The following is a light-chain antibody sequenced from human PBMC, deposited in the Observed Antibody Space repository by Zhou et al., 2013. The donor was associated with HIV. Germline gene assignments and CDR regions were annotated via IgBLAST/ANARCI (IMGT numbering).Light chain of an antibody. V-gene: IGKV3-11*01. CDR2: DTS. CDR1: QSVSSKY. CDR3: QQRSNWVT. Sequence: EFVLTQSPGTLSLSPGERATLSCRTSQSVSSKYLAWYQQKPGQAPRLLIYDTSNRATGIPARFSGSGSGTDFTLTISSLEPEDFAVYYCQQRSNWVTFGGGTKVEIK. J-gene: IGKJ4*01.